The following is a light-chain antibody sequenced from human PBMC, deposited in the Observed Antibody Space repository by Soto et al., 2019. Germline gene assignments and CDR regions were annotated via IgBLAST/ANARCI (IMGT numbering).Light chain of an antibody. CDR2: GAF. CDR1: QSVSRN. J-gene: IGKJ1*01. Sequence: IVMTQSPATLSVSPGERATLSCRASQSVSRNLAWYQQKPGQAPSLLIYGAFTRATGIPARFSGTGSGTEFTLTISSLQSEDFALYYCQQYNDWPLTFGQGTKVDIK. CDR3: QQYNDWPLT. V-gene: IGKV3-15*01.